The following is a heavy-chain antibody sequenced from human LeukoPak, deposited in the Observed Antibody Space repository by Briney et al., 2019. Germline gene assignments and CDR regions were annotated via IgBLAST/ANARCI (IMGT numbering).Heavy chain of an antibody. CDR1: GFSFSSFG. J-gene: IGHJ6*03. Sequence: GGSLRLFCGASGFSFSSFGMHWVRQAPGKGLEWMAVIWYDGSYKSYAGSVKGRFTISRDNSRATLYLQMDSLRVEDTAVYYCARAPLGAFLYYYMDVWGKGTTVTVSS. CDR2: IWYDGSYK. CDR3: ARAPLGAFLYYYMDV. V-gene: IGHV3-33*01. D-gene: IGHD3-3*01.